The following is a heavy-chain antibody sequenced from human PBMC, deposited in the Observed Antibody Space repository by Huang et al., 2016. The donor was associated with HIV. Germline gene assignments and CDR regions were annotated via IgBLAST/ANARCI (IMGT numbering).Heavy chain of an antibody. CDR3: ARGFGINYNHEAFDV. CDR2: RNPKRGKV. V-gene: IGHV1-8*01. Sequence: QIQLAQSGAEVKKPGASVKVSCKASGYTFTNYDINWVRQASGQGLEWLGWRNPKRGKVGYTKKFQGRVAILRNSSINTSYLEVTSLTSEDTAVYYCARGFGINYNHEAFDVWGQGTMVTVSS. CDR1: GYTFTNYD. D-gene: IGHD3-10*01. J-gene: IGHJ3*01.